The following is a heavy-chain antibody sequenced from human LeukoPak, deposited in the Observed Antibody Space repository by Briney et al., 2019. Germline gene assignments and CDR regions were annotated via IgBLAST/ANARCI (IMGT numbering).Heavy chain of an antibody. CDR2: ISSRSSSI. D-gene: IGHD3-3*01. Sequence: PRGSLRLSCAASGFTFSTYDMNWVRQAPGKGLEWVSSISSRSSSIYYADSAKGRFTISRDNAKNSLYLQMNSLRAEDTAVYWCARDYIAYDPLDYWGQGTLVTVSS. CDR1: GFTFSTYD. CDR3: ARDYIAYDPLDY. V-gene: IGHV3-21*01. J-gene: IGHJ4*02.